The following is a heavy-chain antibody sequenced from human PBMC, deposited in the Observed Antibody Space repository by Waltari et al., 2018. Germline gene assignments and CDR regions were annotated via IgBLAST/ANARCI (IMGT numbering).Heavy chain of an antibody. J-gene: IGHJ4*02. CDR1: GGSFSGYY. D-gene: IGHD3-3*02. Sequence: QVQLQQWGAGLLKPSETLSLTCAVYGGSFSGYYWSWIRQPPGKGLEWIGEINHSGSTNYNPSLKSRVTISVDTSKNQFSLKLSSVTAADTAVYYCARDRGTKDGTSIFSYFDYWGQGIVATVSS. CDR2: INHSGST. CDR3: ARDRGTKDGTSIFSYFDY. V-gene: IGHV4-34*01.